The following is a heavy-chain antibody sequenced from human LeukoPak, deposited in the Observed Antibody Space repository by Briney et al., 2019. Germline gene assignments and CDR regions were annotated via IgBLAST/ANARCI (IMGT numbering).Heavy chain of an antibody. CDR1: GFSFDTFT. CDR2: ISSGGTYT. J-gene: IGHJ2*01. Sequence: PGGSLRLSCAASGFSFDTFTMDWVRQAPGKGLVWVSSISSGGTYTEYADSVKGRFTISRDNAKNSLYLQMNSLRAEDTAVYYCARGGKAAVRFDLWGRGTLVTVSS. CDR3: ARGGKAAVRFDL. V-gene: IGHV3-21*04. D-gene: IGHD2-15*01.